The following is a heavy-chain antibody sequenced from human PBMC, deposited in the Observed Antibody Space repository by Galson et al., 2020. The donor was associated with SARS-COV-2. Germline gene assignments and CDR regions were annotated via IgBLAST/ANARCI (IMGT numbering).Heavy chain of an antibody. V-gene: IGHV3-9*01. CDR2: IGWNSDSI. D-gene: IGHD3-22*01. CDR1: GFTFDDYA. Sequence: GGSLRLSCAASGFTFDDYAMHWVRQAPWKGLEWVSGIGWNSDSIGYADSVQGRFTISRDNAKNSLYLQMNSLRAEDTAFYYCAKDIENTDSSDYRGHRFDIWGQGTMVTVSS. J-gene: IGHJ3*02. CDR3: AKDIENTDSSDYRGHRFDI.